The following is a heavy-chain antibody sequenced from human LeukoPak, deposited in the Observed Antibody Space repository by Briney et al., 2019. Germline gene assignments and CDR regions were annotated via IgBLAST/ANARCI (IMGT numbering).Heavy chain of an antibody. CDR2: ITGDGAT. J-gene: IGHJ5*02. Sequence: PGGSLRLSCAVSGFTFTNFAMMWVRQAPGKGLQWVSSITGDGATYYAASVRGRFMLSRDTSKNTLYLQMNSLTAEDTALYYCAKGAAAGLVDWLDPWGQGTLVTVSS. CDR1: GFTFTNFA. CDR3: AKGAAAGLVDWLDP. V-gene: IGHV3-23*01. D-gene: IGHD6-25*01.